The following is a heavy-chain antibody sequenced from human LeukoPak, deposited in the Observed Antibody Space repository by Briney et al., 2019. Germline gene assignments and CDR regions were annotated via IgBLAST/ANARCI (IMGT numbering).Heavy chain of an antibody. CDR3: ARDPFRGYYFDY. D-gene: IGHD2/OR15-2a*01. V-gene: IGHV1-69*04. Sequence: SVKVSCKAPGGTFSSYAISWVRQAPGQGLEWMGRIIPILGIANYAQKFQGRVTITADKSTSTAYMELSSLRSEDTAVYYCARDPFRGYYFDYWGQGTLVTVSS. CDR1: GGTFSSYA. J-gene: IGHJ4*02. CDR2: IIPILGIA.